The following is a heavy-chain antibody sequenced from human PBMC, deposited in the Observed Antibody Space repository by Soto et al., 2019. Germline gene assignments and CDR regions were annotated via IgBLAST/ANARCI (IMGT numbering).Heavy chain of an antibody. CDR3: ASFSGATYGDYGGGINY. CDR2: VHYSGST. V-gene: IGHV4-39*01. D-gene: IGHD4-17*01. Sequence: SETLSLTCTVSGGSISGSSYYWGWIRQPPGKGLECIGSVHYSGSTDYNPSLKSRVTISVDTSKNQFSLKLTSVTAADTAVYFCASFSGATYGDYGGGINYWGQGTLVTSP. CDR1: GGSISGSSYY. J-gene: IGHJ4*02.